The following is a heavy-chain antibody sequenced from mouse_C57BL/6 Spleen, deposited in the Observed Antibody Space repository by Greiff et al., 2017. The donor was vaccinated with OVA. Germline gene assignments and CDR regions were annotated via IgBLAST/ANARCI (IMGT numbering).Heavy chain of an antibody. V-gene: IGHV1-80*01. CDR2: IYPGDGDT. CDR3: AREAVVEGWYFDV. CDR1: GYAFSSYW. D-gene: IGHD1-1*01. J-gene: IGHJ1*03. Sequence: QVQLKESGAELVKPGASVKISCKASGYAFSSYWMNWVKQRPGKGLEWIGQIYPGDGDTNYNGKFKGKATLTADKSSSTAYMQLSSLTSEDSAVYFCAREAVVEGWYFDVWGTGTTVTVSS.